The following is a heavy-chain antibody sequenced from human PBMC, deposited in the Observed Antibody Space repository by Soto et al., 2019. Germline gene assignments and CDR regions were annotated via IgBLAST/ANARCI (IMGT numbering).Heavy chain of an antibody. J-gene: IGHJ6*02. CDR1: GFTFGNYA. V-gene: IGHV3-23*01. CDR3: TTQFFLSSRKPPEDV. Sequence: EVRLLESGGGLVQPGGSLRLSCEASGFTFGNYAMTWVRQGPGRGLEWVSALSGSSLNTDYADYVKGRFTIARDNSKNTMYLEMNSLRVDDTAVYYCTTQFFLSSRKPPEDVWGQGTPVAVSS. CDR2: LSGSSLNT.